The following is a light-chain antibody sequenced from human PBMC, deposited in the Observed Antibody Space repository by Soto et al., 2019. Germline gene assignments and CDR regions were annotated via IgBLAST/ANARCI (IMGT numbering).Light chain of an antibody. CDR1: SSDVGGYYY. CDR3: SSYAGSNNVV. V-gene: IGLV2-8*01. Sequence: QSALTQPPSASGSPGQSVTISCTGTSSDVGGYYYVSWYQQYPDKAPKRMIYEVSKRPSGVPDRFSGSKSGNTAFLTVSGLQAEDEADYYCSSYAGSNNVVFGTGTKVTVL. J-gene: IGLJ1*01. CDR2: EVS.